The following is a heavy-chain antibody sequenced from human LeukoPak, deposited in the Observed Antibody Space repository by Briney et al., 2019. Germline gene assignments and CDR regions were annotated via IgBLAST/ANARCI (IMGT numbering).Heavy chain of an antibody. Sequence: SETLSLTCTVSGGSLSIQYWTWIPQPPGKGLEWIGSVYYSGSSNYNPSLKSRVTILVDTSMSQFSLKLTSVTAADTAMYYCARHLTGTIYSFDPCGKGTLVTVSS. V-gene: IGHV4-59*08. CDR2: VYYSGSS. CDR1: GGSLSIQY. D-gene: IGHD1-7*01. CDR3: ARHLTGTIYSFDP. J-gene: IGHJ5*02.